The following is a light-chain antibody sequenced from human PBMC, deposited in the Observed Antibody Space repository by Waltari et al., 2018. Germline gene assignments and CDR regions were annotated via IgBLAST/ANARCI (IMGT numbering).Light chain of an antibody. CDR1: SSDIGDSNY. J-gene: IGLJ1*01. Sequence: QSALTQPPSVSGSPGQSVTISCTGGSSDIGDSNYVSWIQQHTDRAPKLIMFDVHKPPSGIPDRFSGSKSDYTAALTISGLQPDDEAFYVCCAYGGDYGVFGTGTTVTVL. CDR2: DVH. CDR3: CAYGGDYGV. V-gene: IGLV2-11*01.